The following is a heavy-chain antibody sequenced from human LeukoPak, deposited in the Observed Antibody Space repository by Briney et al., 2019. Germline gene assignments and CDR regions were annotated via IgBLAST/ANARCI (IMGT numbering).Heavy chain of an antibody. CDR1: GFTFSSYT. CDR2: ISTSSIYI. D-gene: IGHD3-16*02. V-gene: IGHV3-21*04. J-gene: IGHJ4*02. Sequence: GGSLRLACAASGFTFSSYTMNWVRQAPGKGLEWVSSISTSSIYIYYADSVKGRFTISRDNSKNTLYLQMNSLRAEDTAVYYCAGTRMITFRGVIDPFDYWGQGTLVTVSS. CDR3: AGTRMITFRGVIDPFDY.